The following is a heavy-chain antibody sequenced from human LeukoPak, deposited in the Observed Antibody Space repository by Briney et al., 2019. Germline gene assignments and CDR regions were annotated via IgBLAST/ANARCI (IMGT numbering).Heavy chain of an antibody. J-gene: IGHJ6*03. D-gene: IGHD4-11*01. CDR3: ARSGLDSNHYYYYYYMDV. CDR1: GYTFTSYG. Sequence: ASVKVSCKASGYTFTSYGISWVRQAPGQGLEWMGWISAYNGNTNYAQNLQGRVTITTDTSTSTAYMELRSLRSDDTAVYYCARSGLDSNHYYYYYYMDVWGKGTTVTVSS. CDR2: ISAYNGNT. V-gene: IGHV1-18*01.